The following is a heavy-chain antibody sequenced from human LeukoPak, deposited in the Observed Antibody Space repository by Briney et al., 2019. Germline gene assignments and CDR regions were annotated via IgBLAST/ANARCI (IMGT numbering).Heavy chain of an antibody. V-gene: IGHV1-3*01. Sequence: ASVKVSCKASGYTFTSYAMHWVRQAPGQRLEWMGWINAGNGNTKYSQKFQGRVTITRDTSASTAYMELSSLRSEDTAVYYCARDGIDSLRFLEWLLYEWGQGTLVTVSS. CDR2: INAGNGNT. J-gene: IGHJ4*02. D-gene: IGHD3-3*01. CDR1: GYTFTSYA. CDR3: ARDGIDSLRFLEWLLYE.